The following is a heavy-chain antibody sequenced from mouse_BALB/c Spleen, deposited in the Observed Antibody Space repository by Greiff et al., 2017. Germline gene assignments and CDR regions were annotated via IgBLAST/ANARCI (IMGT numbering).Heavy chain of an antibody. D-gene: IGHD2-3*01. J-gene: IGHJ4*01. V-gene: IGHV5-17*02. CDR3: ARSDDGYYRDAMDY. CDR2: ISSGSSTI. CDR1: GFTFSSFG. Sequence: EVQLVESGGGLVQPGGSRKLSCAASGFTFSSFGMHWVRQAPEKGLEWVAYISSGSSTIYYADTVKGRCTITRDNPKNTRFLQRTSLRSEDTAMDDCARSDDGYYRDAMDYWGQGTSVTVSS.